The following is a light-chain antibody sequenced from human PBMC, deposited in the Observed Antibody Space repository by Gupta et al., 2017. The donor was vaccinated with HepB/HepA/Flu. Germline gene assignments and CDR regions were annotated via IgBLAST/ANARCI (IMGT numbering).Light chain of an antibody. CDR3: QSDEGGSHPV. V-gene: IGLV6-57*03. J-gene: IGLJ7*01. CDR2: EDR. CDR1: SGNIASNY. Sequence: FLLTQPHSVSESPGKTVTISCTRSSGNIASNYVQWYHQRPGSAPSTVLYEDRDRPSGGPDRFSCSIDGSSNAASLTISGLKTEDAAFYYCQSDEGGSHPVFGGGTKVTVL.